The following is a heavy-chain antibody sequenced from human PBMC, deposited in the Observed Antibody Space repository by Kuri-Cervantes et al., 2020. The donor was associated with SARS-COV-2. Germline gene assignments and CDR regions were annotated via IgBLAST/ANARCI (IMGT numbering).Heavy chain of an antibody. J-gene: IGHJ6*02. D-gene: IGHD3-16*01. Sequence: GESLKISCAASGFTFSSYSMNWVRQAPGKGLEWVSAISGSGGSTYYADSVKGRFTISRDNSKNTLYLQMNSLRAEDTAVYYCAKGGAADNHYYYYYGMDVWGQGTTVTVSS. V-gene: IGHV3-23*01. CDR3: AKGGAADNHYYYYYGMDV. CDR1: GFTFSSYS. CDR2: ISGSGGST.